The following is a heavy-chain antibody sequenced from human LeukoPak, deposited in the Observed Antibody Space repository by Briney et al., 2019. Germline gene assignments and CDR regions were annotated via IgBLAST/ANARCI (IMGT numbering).Heavy chain of an antibody. D-gene: IGHD3-3*01. CDR1: GFTFGTYV. Sequence: GGSLRLSCAASGFTFGTYVVNWFRQAPGKGLEWVSTISVGAEYIFYADSVKGRFTISRDDSNNALYLQMHSLRAEDTALYYCASGPPFLKYFEYWGQGTLVTVSS. V-gene: IGHV3-23*01. CDR3: ASGPPFLKYFEY. J-gene: IGHJ4*02. CDR2: ISVGAEYI.